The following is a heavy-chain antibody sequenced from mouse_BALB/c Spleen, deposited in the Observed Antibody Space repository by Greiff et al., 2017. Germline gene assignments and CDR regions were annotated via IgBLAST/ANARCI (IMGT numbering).Heavy chain of an antibody. Sequence: VMLVESGPGLVQPSQSLSITCTVSGFSLTSYGVHWVRQSPGKGLEWLGVIWSGGSTDYNAAFISRLSISKDNSKSQVFFKMNSLQADDTAIYYCARVYYGNYVHAMDYWGQGTSVTVSS. CDR1: GFSLTSYG. CDR3: ARVYYGNYVHAMDY. CDR2: IWSGGST. V-gene: IGHV2-4-1*01. D-gene: IGHD2-1*01. J-gene: IGHJ4*01.